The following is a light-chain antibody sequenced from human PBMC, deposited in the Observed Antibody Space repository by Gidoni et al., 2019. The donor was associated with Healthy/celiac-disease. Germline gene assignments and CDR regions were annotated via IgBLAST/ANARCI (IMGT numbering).Light chain of an antibody. CDR1: QSLLHSNGYNY. J-gene: IGKJ4*01. CDR2: LGS. V-gene: IGKV2-28*01. Sequence: DIVMTQSPLSLLVTPGEPASISCRSSQSLLHSNGYNYLDWYLQKPGQSPQLLIYLGSTRASGVPDRFSGSGSGTDFTLKISRVEAEDVGVYYCMQALQTPATFXGXTKVEIK. CDR3: MQALQTPAT.